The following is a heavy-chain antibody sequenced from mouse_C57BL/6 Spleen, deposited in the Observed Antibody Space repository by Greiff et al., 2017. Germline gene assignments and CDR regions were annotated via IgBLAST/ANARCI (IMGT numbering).Heavy chain of an antibody. CDR3: ARLEGMDY. CDR2: ISSGSSTI. CDR1: GFTFSDYG. D-gene: IGHD3-3*01. Sequence: EVKLMESGGGLVKPGGSLKLSCAASGFTFSDYGMHWVRQAPEKGLEWVAYISSGSSTIYYADTVKGRFTISRDNAKNTLFLQMTSLRSEDTAMYYCARLEGMDYWGQGTSVTVSS. J-gene: IGHJ4*01. V-gene: IGHV5-17*01.